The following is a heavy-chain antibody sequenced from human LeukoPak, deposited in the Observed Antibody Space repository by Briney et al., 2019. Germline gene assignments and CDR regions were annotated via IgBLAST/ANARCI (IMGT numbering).Heavy chain of an antibody. Sequence: GGSLRLSCAASAFTFSRSWMHWVRQAPGKGLVWVSRINTDGSDTMYADSVKGRFTISRDNAKNTLYLQMNSLKAEDTAVYYCARDQGGSGPTTYDYWGQGNLVTVSS. D-gene: IGHD6-19*01. CDR2: INTDGSDT. CDR1: AFTFSRSW. J-gene: IGHJ4*02. CDR3: ARDQGGSGPTTYDY. V-gene: IGHV3-74*03.